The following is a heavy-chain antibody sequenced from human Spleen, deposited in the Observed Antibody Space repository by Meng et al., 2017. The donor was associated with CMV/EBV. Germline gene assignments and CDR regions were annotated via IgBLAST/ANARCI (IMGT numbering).Heavy chain of an antibody. J-gene: IGHJ3*02. CDR3: ARDAGYSGSWGGAFDI. CDR2: IIPIFGTA. Sequence: SVKVSCKASGGTFSSYAISWVRQAPGQGLEWMGGIIPIFGTANYAQKFQGRVTITADTSTSTAYMELSSLRSEDTAVYYCARDAGYSGSWGGAFDIWGQGTMVTVSS. CDR1: GGTFSSYA. D-gene: IGHD1-26*01. V-gene: IGHV1-69*06.